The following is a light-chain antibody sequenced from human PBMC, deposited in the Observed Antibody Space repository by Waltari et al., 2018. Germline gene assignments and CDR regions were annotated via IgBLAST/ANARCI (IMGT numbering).Light chain of an antibody. Sequence: EIVLTQSPGTLSLSPGERATLSCRASQSVSSNYLTWYQQNPGQAPRRLIYDASSRATGIPDRFSGSGSGTDFTLTISRLEPEDFAVYYCQQYGSSPRTFGQGTKLEIK. CDR1: QSVSSNY. CDR2: DAS. V-gene: IGKV3-20*01. J-gene: IGKJ2*01. CDR3: QQYGSSPRT.